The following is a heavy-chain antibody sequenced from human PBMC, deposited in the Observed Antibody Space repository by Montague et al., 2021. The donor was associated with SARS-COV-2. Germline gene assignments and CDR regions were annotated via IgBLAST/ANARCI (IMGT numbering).Heavy chain of an antibody. Sequence: SETLSLTCDVYGVSFSDDFWTWIRQSPEKGLEWIVEISLSGRTNYNPSLNNRVTISLDTSRKQFSLNLNSVTAADTAIYYCARDFERGGNFDYWGQGILVTVSS. D-gene: IGHD3-16*01. CDR1: GVSFSDDF. CDR3: ARDFERGGNFDY. J-gene: IGHJ4*02. V-gene: IGHV4-34*01. CDR2: ISLSGRT.